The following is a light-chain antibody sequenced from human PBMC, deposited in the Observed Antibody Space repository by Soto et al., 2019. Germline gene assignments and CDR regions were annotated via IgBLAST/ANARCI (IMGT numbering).Light chain of an antibody. CDR3: QQRSNWPT. Sequence: EIVLTQSPATLSLSPGERATLSCRASQSVSSYLAWYQQKPGQAPRLLIYDASNRAAGIPARFSGSGSGTDFTLTSSILDPEDFAVYYCQQRSNWPTFGGGTKVEIK. V-gene: IGKV3-11*01. J-gene: IGKJ4*01. CDR1: QSVSSY. CDR2: DAS.